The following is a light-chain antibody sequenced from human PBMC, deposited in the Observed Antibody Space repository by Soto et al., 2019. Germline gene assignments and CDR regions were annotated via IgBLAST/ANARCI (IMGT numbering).Light chain of an antibody. CDR2: GAS. CDR3: QQYNKWPPGT. V-gene: IGKV3-15*01. J-gene: IGKJ1*01. CDR1: QSVSTN. Sequence: EILMTQSPATLSVSPGERATLSCRASQSVSTNLAWYQQTPGQAPRLLIYGASTRATGIPARFSGSGSGTEFTLTISSLQSEDLAVYHCQQYNKWPPGTFGQGTKVEIK.